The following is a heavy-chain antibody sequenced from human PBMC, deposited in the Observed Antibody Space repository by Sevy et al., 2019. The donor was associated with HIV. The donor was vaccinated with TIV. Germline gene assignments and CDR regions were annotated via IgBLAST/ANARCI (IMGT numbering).Heavy chain of an antibody. J-gene: IGHJ4*02. Sequence: GGSLRLSCAASGFTFSNYYMSWIRQAPGKGLEWISYISGSSSYTNYADSVKGRFTISRDNAKNSLYLQMNSLRAEDTAVYYCARDSGDYFDYWSQGTLVTVSS. V-gene: IGHV3-11*06. D-gene: IGHD4-17*01. CDR3: ARDSGDYFDY. CDR1: GFTFSNYY. CDR2: ISGSSSYT.